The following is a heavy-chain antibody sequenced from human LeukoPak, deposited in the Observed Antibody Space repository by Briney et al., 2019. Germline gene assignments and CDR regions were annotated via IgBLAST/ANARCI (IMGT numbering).Heavy chain of an antibody. CDR1: GFIFSDYG. J-gene: IGHJ4*02. D-gene: IGHD3-22*01. V-gene: IGHV3-23*01. CDR3: AKTISGYYSDYFDY. CDR2: ISGSGGST. Sequence: GGSLRLSCAASGFIFSDYGMSWVRQAPGKGLEWVSAISGSGGSTYYADSVKGRFTISRDNSKNTLYLQMNSLRAEDTAVYYCAKTISGYYSDYFDYWGQGTLVTVSS.